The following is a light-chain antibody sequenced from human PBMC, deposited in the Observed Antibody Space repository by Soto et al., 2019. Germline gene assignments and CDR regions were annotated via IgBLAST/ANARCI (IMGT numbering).Light chain of an antibody. J-gene: IGKJ1*01. CDR1: QDVRNY. CDR3: LQDYSWPWT. V-gene: IGKV1-6*01. Sequence: AIPMTQSPSSLSASVGDRLTITCRASQDVRNYVGWYQQKPGKAHKFLIYGAFSLETGIPSRFSGSGYGTEFTLTINSLLPEDFATYFCLQDYSWPWTFGQGTKVEV. CDR2: GAF.